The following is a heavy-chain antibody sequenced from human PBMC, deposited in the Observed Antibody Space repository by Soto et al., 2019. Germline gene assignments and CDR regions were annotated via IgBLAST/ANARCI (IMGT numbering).Heavy chain of an antibody. Sequence: PSDTLSLTCAVYGGSFSGYYWSWIRQPPGKGLEWIGEINHSGSTNYNPSLKSRVTISVDTSKNQFSLKLNSMTAADTAVYYCARHNYGSGSTYFDYWGQGTLVTVS. D-gene: IGHD3-10*01. V-gene: IGHV4-34*01. CDR1: GGSFSGYY. CDR3: ARHNYGSGSTYFDY. CDR2: INHSGST. J-gene: IGHJ4*02.